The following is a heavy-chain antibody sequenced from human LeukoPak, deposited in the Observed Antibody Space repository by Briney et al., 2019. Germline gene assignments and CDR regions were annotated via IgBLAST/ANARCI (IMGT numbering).Heavy chain of an antibody. CDR3: ARDPGVVARYYFDY. D-gene: IGHD2-15*01. J-gene: IGHJ4*02. Sequence: PSETLSLTCTVSGGSISSYYWSWIRQPPGKGLEWIGYIYYSGSPNYNPSLKSRVTISVDTSKNQFSLKLSSVTAADTAVYYCARDPGVVARYYFDYWGQGTLVTVSS. V-gene: IGHV4-59*01. CDR2: IYYSGSP. CDR1: GGSISSYY.